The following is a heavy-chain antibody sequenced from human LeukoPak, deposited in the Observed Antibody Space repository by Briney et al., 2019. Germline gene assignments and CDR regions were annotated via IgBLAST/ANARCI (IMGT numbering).Heavy chain of an antibody. D-gene: IGHD3-22*01. Sequence: PGGSLRLSCAASGFTFSSSGMHWVRQAPGKGLEWVAVIWSDGSNQYYANSVKGRFTISRENSNNTLYLQMNSLRAEDTAVYYCAKVGRSSTYYSGIDYWGQGTLVIVSS. CDR2: IWSDGSNQ. CDR1: GFTFSSSG. J-gene: IGHJ4*02. CDR3: AKVGRSSTYYSGIDY. V-gene: IGHV3-33*06.